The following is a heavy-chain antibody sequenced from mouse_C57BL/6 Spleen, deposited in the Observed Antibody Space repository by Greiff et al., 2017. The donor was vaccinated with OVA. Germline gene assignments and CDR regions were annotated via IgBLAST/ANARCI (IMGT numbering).Heavy chain of an antibody. V-gene: IGHV10-1*01. Sequence: EVKLMESGGGLVQPKGSLKLSCAASGFSFNTYAMNWVRQAPGKGLEWVARIRSKSNNYATYYADSVKDRFTISRDDSESMLYLQMNNLKTEDTAMYYCVRDYGYWYFDVWGTGTTVTVSS. D-gene: IGHD2-4*01. CDR3: VRDYGYWYFDV. CDR2: IRSKSNNYAT. CDR1: GFSFNTYA. J-gene: IGHJ1*03.